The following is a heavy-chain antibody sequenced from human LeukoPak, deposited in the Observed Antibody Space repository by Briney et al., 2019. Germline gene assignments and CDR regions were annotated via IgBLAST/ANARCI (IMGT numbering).Heavy chain of an antibody. V-gene: IGHV4-59*01. CDR3: AAAAGMAHDY. J-gene: IGHJ4*02. CDR1: GGSISSYY. D-gene: IGHD6-13*01. Sequence: PSETLSLTCTVSGGSISSYYWSWIRQPPGKGLEWIGYIYYSGSTNYNPSLKSRVTISVDTSKNQFSLKLSSVTAADTAVYYCAAAAGMAHDYWGQGILVTVSS. CDR2: IYYSGST.